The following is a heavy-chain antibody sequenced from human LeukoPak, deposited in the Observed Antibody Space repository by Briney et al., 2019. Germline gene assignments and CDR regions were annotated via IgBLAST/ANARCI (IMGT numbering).Heavy chain of an antibody. CDR2: IRYDGSNK. Sequence: GGSLRLSCAASGFTFSSYGMHWVRQAPGKGLEWVAFIRYDGSNKYYADSVKGRFTISRDNSKNTLYLQMNSLRAEDTAVYYCASSVGATTDFDYWGQGTLVTVSS. V-gene: IGHV3-30*02. CDR1: GFTFSSYG. J-gene: IGHJ4*02. D-gene: IGHD1-26*01. CDR3: ASSVGATTDFDY.